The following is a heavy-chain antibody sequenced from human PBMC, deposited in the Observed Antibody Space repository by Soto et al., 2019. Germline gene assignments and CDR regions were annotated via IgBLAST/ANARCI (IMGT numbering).Heavy chain of an antibody. CDR1: GYTFTSYD. CDR2: MNPNSGNT. D-gene: IGHD2-15*01. CDR3: ARALGYCSGGSCYPYYYYGMDV. Sequence: QVQLVQSGAEVKKPGASVKVSCKASGYTFTSYDINWVRQATGQGLEWMGWMNPNSGNTGYAQKFQDRVTMTSNTSISTAYMELSSLRSEDTAVYYCARALGYCSGGSCYPYYYYGMDVWGQGTTVTVSS. J-gene: IGHJ6*02. V-gene: IGHV1-8*01.